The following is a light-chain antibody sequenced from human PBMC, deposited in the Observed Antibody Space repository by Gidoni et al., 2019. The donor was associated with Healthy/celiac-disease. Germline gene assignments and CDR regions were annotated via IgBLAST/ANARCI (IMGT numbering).Light chain of an antibody. J-gene: IGKJ1*01. Sequence: DIQITQSPSTLSASVGDRVTITCRASQSISSWLAWYQQKPGKAPKLLIYKASSLASGVPSRFSGSGSGTDFTLTISSLQPDDFATYYCQQYNSPWTFGQGTKVEIK. CDR1: QSISSW. CDR3: QQYNSPWT. V-gene: IGKV1-5*03. CDR2: KAS.